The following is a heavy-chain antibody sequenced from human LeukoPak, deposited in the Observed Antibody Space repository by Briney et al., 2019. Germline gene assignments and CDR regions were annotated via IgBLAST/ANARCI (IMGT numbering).Heavy chain of an antibody. J-gene: IGHJ3*02. D-gene: IGHD3-22*01. CDR3: AKDLVAYYYDSSGYSLGWAFDI. V-gene: IGHV3-23*01. CDR2: ISGSGGST. Sequence: GGSLRLSCAASGFTFSNAWMSWVRQAPGRGLEWVSAISGSGGSTYYADSVKGRFTISRDNSKNTLYLQMNSLRAEDTAVYYCAKDLVAYYYDSSGYSLGWAFDIWGQGTMVTVSS. CDR1: GFTFSNAW.